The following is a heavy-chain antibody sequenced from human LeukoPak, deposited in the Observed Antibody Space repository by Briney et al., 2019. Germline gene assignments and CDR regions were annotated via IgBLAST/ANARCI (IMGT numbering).Heavy chain of an antibody. CDR2: ISSSGSTI. V-gene: IGHV3-11*04. CDR1: GFTFSDYY. Sequence: GGSLRLSCAASGFTFSDYYMSWIRQAPGKGLEWASYISSSGSTIYYADSVKGRFTISRDNAKNSLYLQMNSLRAEDTAVYYCARDYYDSSGYYYPWGQGTLVTVSS. CDR3: ARDYYDSSGYYYP. J-gene: IGHJ5*02. D-gene: IGHD3-22*01.